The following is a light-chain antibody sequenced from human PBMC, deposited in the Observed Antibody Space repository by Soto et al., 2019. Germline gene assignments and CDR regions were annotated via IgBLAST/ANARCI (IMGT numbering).Light chain of an antibody. CDR2: LGF. CDR1: QSLLHSNGYNY. Sequence: DIVMTQSPLSLPVTPGEPASISCRSSQSLLHSNGYNYLDWYLQKPGQSPLLLIYLGFNRPSGVPDRFGGSGSGTDFTLKISRVEAEDVGVYYCMQSLQTPRTFGQGTKVEIK. V-gene: IGKV2-28*01. CDR3: MQSLQTPRT. J-gene: IGKJ1*01.